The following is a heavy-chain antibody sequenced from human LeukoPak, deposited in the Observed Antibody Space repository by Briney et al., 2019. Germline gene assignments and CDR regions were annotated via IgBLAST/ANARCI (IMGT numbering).Heavy chain of an antibody. V-gene: IGHV3-48*03. D-gene: IGHD5-18*01. Sequence: GGSLRLSCVASGITFNTYEMNWVRQAPGKGLEWISCISSNGSPIYYSDSVKGRFTISRDNARGSLYLQMNSLRAEDTAVYYCARGFRDTAMFLDYWGQGTLVTVSS. CDR3: ARGFRDTAMFLDY. CDR1: GITFNTYE. CDR2: ISSNGSPI. J-gene: IGHJ4*02.